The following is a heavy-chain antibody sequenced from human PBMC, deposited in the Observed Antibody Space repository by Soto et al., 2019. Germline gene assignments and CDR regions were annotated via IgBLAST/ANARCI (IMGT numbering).Heavy chain of an antibody. CDR3: ASRDPRSGWSFDY. D-gene: IGHD6-19*01. Sequence: SETLSLTCTVSGGSISSYYWSWIRQPPGKGLEWIGYIYYSGSTNYNPSLKSRVTISVDTSKNQFSLKLSSVTAADTAVYYCASRDPRSGWSFDYWGQGTLVTVSS. CDR1: GGSISSYY. J-gene: IGHJ4*02. CDR2: IYYSGST. V-gene: IGHV4-59*01.